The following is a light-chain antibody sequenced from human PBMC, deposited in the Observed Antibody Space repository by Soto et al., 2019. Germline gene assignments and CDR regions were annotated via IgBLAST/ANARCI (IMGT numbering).Light chain of an antibody. V-gene: IGLV4-69*01. J-gene: IGLJ2*01. CDR3: QTWGTDIVV. CDR2: LNSDGSH. CDR1: SGHSSYA. Sequence: QPVLTQSPSASASLGASVKLTCILSSGHSSYAIAWHQQQPEKGPRYLMKLNSDGSHFKGDGIPDRFSGSSSGAERYLTISSLQSEDETDYYCQTWGTDIVVFGGGTKVTVL.